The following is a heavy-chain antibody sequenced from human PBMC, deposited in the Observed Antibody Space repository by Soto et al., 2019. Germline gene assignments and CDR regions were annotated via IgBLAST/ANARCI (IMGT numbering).Heavy chain of an antibody. Sequence: QVQLVQSGAEVKKPGASVKVSCKTSGFTFTSYCMHWVRQAPGQGLEWMGIINPSGGGTSYAQKFQGRVTMTRDTSTSTAYMEMSSLRYEDTAMYYCATYSCAREGSSGWPFDCWGQGTLVTVSS. CDR2: INPSGGGT. J-gene: IGHJ4*02. CDR1: GFTFTSYC. V-gene: IGHV1-46*01. CDR3: ATYSCAREGSSGWPFDC. D-gene: IGHD6-19*01.